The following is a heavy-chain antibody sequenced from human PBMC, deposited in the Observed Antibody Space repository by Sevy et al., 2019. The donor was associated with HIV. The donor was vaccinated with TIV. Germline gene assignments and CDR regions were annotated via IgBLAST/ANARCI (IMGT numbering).Heavy chain of an antibody. CDR2: ISWNSGSV. CDR3: AKSIAARPKDSHHYMDV. J-gene: IGHJ6*03. CDR1: GFTFDDYA. V-gene: IGHV3-9*01. D-gene: IGHD6-6*01. Sequence: GGSLRLSCAASGFTFDDYAMHWVRQAPGKGLEWVSGISWNSGSVGYADSVKGRFTISRDNAKNSLFLQMNTLRPEDTALYYCAKSIAARPKDSHHYMDVWGKRTTVTVSS.